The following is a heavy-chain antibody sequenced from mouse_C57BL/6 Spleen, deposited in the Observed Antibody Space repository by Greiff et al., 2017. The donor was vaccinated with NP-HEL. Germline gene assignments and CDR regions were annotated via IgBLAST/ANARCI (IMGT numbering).Heavy chain of an antibody. V-gene: IGHV5-17*01. Sequence: EVQLVESGGGLVKPGGSLKLSCAASGFTFSDYGMHWVRQAPEKGLEWVAYISSGSSTIYYADTVKGRVTYSRDNAKITLCMQMTSLRSEDTAMYYCARLKRAMDYWGQGTSVTVSS. CDR1: GFTFSDYG. CDR2: ISSGSSTI. CDR3: ARLKRAMDY. J-gene: IGHJ4*01.